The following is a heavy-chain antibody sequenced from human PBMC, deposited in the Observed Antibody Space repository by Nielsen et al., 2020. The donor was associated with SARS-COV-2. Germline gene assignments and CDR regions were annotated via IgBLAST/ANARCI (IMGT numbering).Heavy chain of an antibody. J-gene: IGHJ4*02. CDR1: GGSISSSSYY. CDR2: IYYSGST. V-gene: IGHV4-39*01. D-gene: IGHD3-10*02. Sequence: SETLSLTCTVSGGSISSSSYYWGWIRQPPGKGLEWIGSIYYSGSTYYNPSLKSRVTISVDTSKNQFCLKLSSVTAADTAVYYCARLHTRIGGYWGQGTLVTVSS. CDR3: ARLHTRIGGY.